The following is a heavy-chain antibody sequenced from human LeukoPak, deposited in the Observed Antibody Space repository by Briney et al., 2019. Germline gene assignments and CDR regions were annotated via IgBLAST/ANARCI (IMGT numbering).Heavy chain of an antibody. Sequence: GGSLRLSCAASGFTFSSYAMHWVRQAPGKGLEWVAVISDDGSNKYYADSVKGRFTISRDNSKNTLYLQMNSLRAEDTAVYHCARDGVVISRGYYFDYWGQGTLVTVSS. D-gene: IGHD3-3*01. CDR2: ISDDGSNK. CDR3: ARDGVVISRGYYFDY. J-gene: IGHJ4*02. CDR1: GFTFSSYA. V-gene: IGHV3-30-3*01.